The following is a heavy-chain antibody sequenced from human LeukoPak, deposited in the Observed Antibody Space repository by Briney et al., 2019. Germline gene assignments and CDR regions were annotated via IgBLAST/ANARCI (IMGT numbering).Heavy chain of an antibody. CDR1: GFTFSSYS. CDR2: ISTGSGTI. D-gene: IGHD3-10*01. J-gene: IGHJ3*02. Sequence: GGSLRLSCTASGFTFSSYSMNWFRQAPGKGLQWVSYISTGSGTIYYADAVKGRFAISRDNSKNTLYLQMNSLRAEDTAVYYCPYGSGSYFAFDIWGQGTMVTVSS. V-gene: IGHV3-48*01. CDR3: PYGSGSYFAFDI.